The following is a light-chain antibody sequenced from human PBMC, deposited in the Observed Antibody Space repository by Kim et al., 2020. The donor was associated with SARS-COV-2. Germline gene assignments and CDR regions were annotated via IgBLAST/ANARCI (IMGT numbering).Light chain of an antibody. Sequence: DIQMTQSPSSLSASVGDRVTITCRASQTISSYLNWYQHKPGKAPKLLIYAASSLQSGVPSRFSGSGSGTDFTLTISSLQREDVARYYCQQSYNPPRTFGQGTKLEI. J-gene: IGKJ2*01. CDR1: QTISSY. CDR3: QQSYNPPRT. V-gene: IGKV1-39*01. CDR2: AAS.